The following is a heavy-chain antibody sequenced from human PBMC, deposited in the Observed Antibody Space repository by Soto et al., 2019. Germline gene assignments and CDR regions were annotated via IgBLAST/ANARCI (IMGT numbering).Heavy chain of an antibody. CDR3: TRDQYPPGDS. J-gene: IGHJ1*01. Sequence: EVQLVESGGGLVQPGGSLRVSCAGSGFTFSRYWMSWVRQAPGKGLEWVANIKEDGSEKYYVDSVNGRFTISRDNAKNSLYLQMNSRSAEDTAVYYCTRDQYPPGDSWGQGTLAAASS. CDR2: IKEDGSEK. CDR1: GFTFSRYW. D-gene: IGHD3-16*01. V-gene: IGHV3-7*01.